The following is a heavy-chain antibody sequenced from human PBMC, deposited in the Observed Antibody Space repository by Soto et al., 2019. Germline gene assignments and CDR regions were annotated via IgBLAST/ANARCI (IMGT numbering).Heavy chain of an antibody. J-gene: IGHJ6*02. CDR1: GGTFSSYA. CDR2: IIPIFGTA. V-gene: IGHV1-69*13. Sequence: GASVKVSFKASGGTFSSYAISWVRQAPGQGLEWMGGIIPIFGTANYAQKFQGRVTITADESTSTAYMELSSLRSEDTAVYYCAREGNYDFWSGYSRRRGSSYYYYGMDVWGQGTTVTVSS. CDR3: AREGNYDFWSGYSRRRGSSYYYYGMDV. D-gene: IGHD3-3*01.